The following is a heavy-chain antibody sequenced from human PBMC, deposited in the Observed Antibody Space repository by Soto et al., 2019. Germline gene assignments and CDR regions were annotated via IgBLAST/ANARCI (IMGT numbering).Heavy chain of an antibody. CDR1: GGSISSYY. J-gene: IGHJ3*02. D-gene: IGHD3-10*02. CDR2: IYYSGST. CDR3: ARDVRGYDAFDI. Sequence: PSETLSLTCTVSGGSISSYYWSWIRQPPGKGLEWIGYIYYSGSTNYNPSLKSRVTISVDTSKNQFSLKLSSVTAADTAVYYCARDVRGYDAFDIWGQGTMVTVSS. V-gene: IGHV4-59*01.